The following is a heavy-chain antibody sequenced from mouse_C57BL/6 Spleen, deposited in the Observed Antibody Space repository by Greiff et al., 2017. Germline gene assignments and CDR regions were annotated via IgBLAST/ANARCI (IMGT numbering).Heavy chain of an antibody. CDR1: GFTFNTYA. Sequence: EVQLVESGGGLVQPKGSLKLSCAASGFTFNTYAMHWVRQAPGKGLEWVARIRSKSSNYATYYADSVKDRFTISRDNAKNTLYLQMSSLKSEDTAMYYCARYGNYFDYWGQGTTLTVSS. D-gene: IGHD1-1*01. CDR3: ARYGNYFDY. V-gene: IGHV10-3*01. J-gene: IGHJ2*01. CDR2: IRSKSSNYAT.